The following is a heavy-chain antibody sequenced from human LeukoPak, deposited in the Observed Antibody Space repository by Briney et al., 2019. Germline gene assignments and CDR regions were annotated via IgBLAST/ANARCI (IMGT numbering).Heavy chain of an antibody. CDR2: IYYSGST. Sequence: SETLSLTCTVSGGSISSSSYYWGWIRQPPGKGLEWIGSIYYSGSTYYNPSLKSRVTISVDTSKNQFSLKLSSATAADTAVYYCATLVRKDMAEYWGQGTLVTVSS. CDR1: GGSISSSSYY. D-gene: IGHD2/OR15-2a*01. V-gene: IGHV4-39*01. CDR3: ATLVRKDMAEY. J-gene: IGHJ4*02.